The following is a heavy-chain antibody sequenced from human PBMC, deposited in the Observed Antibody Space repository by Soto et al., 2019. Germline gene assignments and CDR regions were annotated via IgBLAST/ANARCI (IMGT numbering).Heavy chain of an antibody. D-gene: IGHD5-18*01. CDR1: GFTFSSYA. Sequence: QVQLVESGGGVVQPGRSLRLSCAASGFTFSSYAMHWVRQAPGKGLEWVAVISYDGSNKYYADSVKGRFTISRDNSKNTLYLQMNSLRAEDTAVYYCARDTAMFHYYYYGMDVWGQGTTVTVSS. CDR2: ISYDGSNK. J-gene: IGHJ6*02. V-gene: IGHV3-30-3*01. CDR3: ARDTAMFHYYYYGMDV.